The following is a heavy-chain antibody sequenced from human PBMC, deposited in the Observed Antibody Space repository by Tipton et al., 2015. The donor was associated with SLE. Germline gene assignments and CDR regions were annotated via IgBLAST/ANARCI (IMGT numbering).Heavy chain of an antibody. CDR3: ARDRREPGNFDL. Sequence: QLVQSGAEVKKPGESLKISCKGSGYSFTSYWIGWVRQMPGKGLEWMGWISAYNGNTNYAQKLQGRVTMTTDTSTSTAYMELRSLRSDDTAVYYCARDRREPGNFDLWGRGTLVTVSS. D-gene: IGHD1-14*01. CDR2: ISAYNGNT. CDR1: GYSFTSYW. J-gene: IGHJ2*01. V-gene: IGHV1-18*04.